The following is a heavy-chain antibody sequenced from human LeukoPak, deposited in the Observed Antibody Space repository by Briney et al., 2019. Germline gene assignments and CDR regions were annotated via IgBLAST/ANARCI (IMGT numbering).Heavy chain of an antibody. D-gene: IGHD2-2*01. V-gene: IGHV1-2*02. CDR3: ARVGVEGASCYDY. J-gene: IGHJ4*02. CDR2: INPNSGVT. CDR1: GCTFTAYS. Sequence: ASLKVSCKASGCTFTAYSMHWVRQAPGQGLEWMGWINPNSGVTNYAQKFQGRVTMTRDTSISTAYMELNSLRSDDTAVYYCARVGVEGASCYDYWGQGTLVTVSS.